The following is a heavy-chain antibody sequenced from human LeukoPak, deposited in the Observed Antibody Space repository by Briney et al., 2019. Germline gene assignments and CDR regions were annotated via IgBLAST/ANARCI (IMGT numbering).Heavy chain of an antibody. D-gene: IGHD5-12*01. CDR2: VKSDTDGGTT. CDR1: EFTCNNAW. Sequence: PGGSLRRSCAASEFTCNNAWMSWLRQAPGKGREWVVRVKSDTDGGTTDYAAPVKGRFTISRDDSKNMVYLQMNSLITDDTAVYYCTAGTGHSDHDYWGQGTLVTVSS. CDR3: TAGTGHSDHDY. J-gene: IGHJ4*02. V-gene: IGHV3-15*01.